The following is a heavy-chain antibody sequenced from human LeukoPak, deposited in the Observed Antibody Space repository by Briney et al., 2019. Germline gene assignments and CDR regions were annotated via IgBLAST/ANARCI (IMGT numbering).Heavy chain of an antibody. Sequence: SETLSLTCTVSGGSISSSSYYWGWIRQPPGEGLEWIGSIYYSGSTYYNPSLKSRVTISVDTSKNQFSLKLSSVTAADTAVYYCARTTVTPLYYYYYYMDVWGKGTTDTVSS. D-gene: IGHD4-11*01. V-gene: IGHV4-39*07. CDR2: IYYSGST. CDR3: ARTTVTPLYYYYYYMDV. CDR1: GGSISSSSYY. J-gene: IGHJ6*03.